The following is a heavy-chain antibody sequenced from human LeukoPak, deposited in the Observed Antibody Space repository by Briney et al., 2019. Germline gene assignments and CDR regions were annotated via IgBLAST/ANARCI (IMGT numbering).Heavy chain of an antibody. CDR3: ARGSGSGAAAGDNYYFDY. J-gene: IGHJ4*02. V-gene: IGHV4-34*01. CDR1: GGSFSGYY. D-gene: IGHD6-13*01. CDR2: INHSGST. Sequence: PSETLSLTCAVYGGSFSGYYWSWIRQPPGKGLEWIGEINHSGSTNYNPSLKSRVTISVDTSKNQFSLKLSSVTAADTAVYYCARGSGSGAAAGDNYYFDYWGQGTLVTVSS.